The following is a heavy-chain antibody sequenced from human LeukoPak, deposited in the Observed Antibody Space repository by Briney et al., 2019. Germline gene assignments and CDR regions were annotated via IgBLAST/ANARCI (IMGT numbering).Heavy chain of an antibody. V-gene: IGHV3-23*01. Sequence: GGSLRLSCAASGFTFSSYAMSWVRQVPGKGLEWVSAISSSGDTYYAGSVKGRFTISRDNSKNTLYLQMNSLRADDTAVYYCAKDAVGATAYYFDYWGQGTLVTVSS. CDR3: AKDAVGATAYYFDY. D-gene: IGHD1-26*01. CDR1: GFTFSSYA. CDR2: ISSSGDT. J-gene: IGHJ4*02.